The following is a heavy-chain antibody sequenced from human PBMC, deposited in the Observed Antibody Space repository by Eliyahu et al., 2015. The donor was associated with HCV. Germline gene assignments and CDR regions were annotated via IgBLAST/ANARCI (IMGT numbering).Heavy chain of an antibody. V-gene: IGHV3-66*01. CDR3: ARGVVPALEMATIIDY. Sequence: EVQLVESGGGLVQPGGSLRLSCAASGFTVSSNYMSWVRQGPGKGAEWVSVIYSGGSTYYADSVKGRFTISRDNSKNTLYLQMNSLRAEDTAVYYCARGVVPALEMATIIDYWGQGTLVTVSS. J-gene: IGHJ4*02. CDR2: IYSGGST. D-gene: IGHD5-24*01. CDR1: GFTVSSNY.